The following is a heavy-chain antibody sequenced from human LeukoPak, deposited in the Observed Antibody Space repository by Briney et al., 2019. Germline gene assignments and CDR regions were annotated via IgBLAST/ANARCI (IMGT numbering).Heavy chain of an antibody. D-gene: IGHD2/OR15-2a*01. CDR2: IGHDGRDS. Sequence: QPGTSLRLSCAASGFTFSTYEMHWVRQAPGKGLEWVAVIGHDGRDSYYADSVKGRFTVSRDNSKNTLYLQMDSLRDDDTAVYFCARDRDCNSIECYYPFYLWGQGTMVTVSS. CDR1: GFTFSTYE. J-gene: IGHJ3*01. CDR3: ARDRDCNSIECYYPFYL. V-gene: IGHV3-30*03.